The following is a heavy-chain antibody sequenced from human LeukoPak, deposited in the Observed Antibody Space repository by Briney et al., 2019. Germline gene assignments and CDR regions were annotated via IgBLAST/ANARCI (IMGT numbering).Heavy chain of an antibody. CDR1: GFTFSSYW. CDR3: ARSQSLGY. V-gene: IGHV3-7*04. CDR2: IKHDGSDK. Sequence: PGGSLRLSCAASGFTFSSYWMSWVRQAPGKGLEWLANIKHDGSDKYYVDSVKGRFTISRDNAENSLYLQMNSLRAEDTAMYYCARSQSLGYWGQGTLVTVSS. J-gene: IGHJ4*02.